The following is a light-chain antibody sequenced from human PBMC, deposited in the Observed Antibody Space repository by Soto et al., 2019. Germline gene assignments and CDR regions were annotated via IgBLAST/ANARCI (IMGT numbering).Light chain of an antibody. CDR2: AAS. Sequence: DIQMTQSPSSLSASVGDRVTVTCRASQSISTSLNWYQQKPGKAPMLLIYAASSLQGGVPSRFSGSGSGTDFTLTISSLQPEDFATYYCQQTFSTSITFGQGTRLENK. CDR1: QSISTS. CDR3: QQTFSTSIT. V-gene: IGKV1-39*01. J-gene: IGKJ5*01.